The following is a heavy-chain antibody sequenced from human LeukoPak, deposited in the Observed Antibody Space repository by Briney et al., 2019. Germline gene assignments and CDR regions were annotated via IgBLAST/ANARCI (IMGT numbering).Heavy chain of an antibody. Sequence: GGSLRLSCAASGFTFSSYSINWVRQAPGKGLEWVSSISSSSSYIYYADSVKGRFTISRDNAKNSLYLQMDSLRADDTALYYCARSRGGYCFDNWGQGTLVTVSS. D-gene: IGHD5-24*01. J-gene: IGHJ4*02. CDR3: ARSRGGYCFDN. CDR1: GFTFSSYS. CDR2: ISSSSSYI. V-gene: IGHV3-21*01.